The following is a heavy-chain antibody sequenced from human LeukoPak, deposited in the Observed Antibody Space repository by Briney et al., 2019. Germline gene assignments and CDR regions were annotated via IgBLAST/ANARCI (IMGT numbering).Heavy chain of an antibody. V-gene: IGHV1-18*04. D-gene: IGHD3-10*01. CDR1: GYTFTGYY. CDR3: ARANLWIGEHRFDP. J-gene: IGHJ5*02. Sequence: GASVKVSCKASGYTFTGYYMHWVRQAPGQGLEWMGWISAYNGNTNYAQKLQDRVTMTADTSTNTAYMELRSLRPDDTAVYYCARANLWIGEHRFDPWGQGTLVIVSP. CDR2: ISAYNGNT.